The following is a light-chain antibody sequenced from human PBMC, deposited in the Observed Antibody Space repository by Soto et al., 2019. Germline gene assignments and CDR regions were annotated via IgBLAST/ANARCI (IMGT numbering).Light chain of an antibody. Sequence: EIVMTQSPASLSLSPGERATLSCRASQSVSGSYLAWYQQKPGQAPRLLIYDASNRATGIPARFSGSGSETDFTLTISSLEPEDFAVYYCQQRASWVTFGQGTRLEIK. CDR2: DAS. CDR3: QQRASWVT. V-gene: IGKV3D-20*02. J-gene: IGKJ5*01. CDR1: QSVSGSY.